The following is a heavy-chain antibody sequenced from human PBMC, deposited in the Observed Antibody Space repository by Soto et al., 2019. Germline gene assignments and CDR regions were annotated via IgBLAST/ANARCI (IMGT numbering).Heavy chain of an antibody. CDR2: IYESGTT. CDR1: GGSISSAGFS. D-gene: IGHD2-15*01. J-gene: IGHJ5*02. CDR3: ARGDSNSYSAGWFDP. Sequence: PSETLSLTCAVSGGSISSAGFSWSWIRQPPGKGLEWIGFIYESGTTYYNPSLKSRVTISVDRSKKRFSLKMDSVTAADTAVYYCARGDSNSYSAGWFDPWGRGTLVTVSS. V-gene: IGHV4-30-2*01.